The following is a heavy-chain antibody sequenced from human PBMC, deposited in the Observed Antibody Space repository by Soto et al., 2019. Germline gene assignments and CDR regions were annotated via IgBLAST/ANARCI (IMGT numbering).Heavy chain of an antibody. J-gene: IGHJ4*02. D-gene: IGHD3-10*01. CDR1: GGTFSSYA. V-gene: IGHV1-69*06. CDR2: IIPIFGTA. Sequence: QVQLVQSGAEVKKPGSSVKVSCKASGGTFSSYAISWVRQAPGQGLEWMGGIIPIFGTANYAQKFQGRVTIPADNSTTTAYMGLSSRSSEDTAVYYGARPILGGYGDRFAYWGKGTLATVSS. CDR3: ARPILGGYGDRFAY.